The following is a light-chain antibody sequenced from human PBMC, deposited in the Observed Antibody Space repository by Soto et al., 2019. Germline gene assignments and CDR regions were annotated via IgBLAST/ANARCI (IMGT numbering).Light chain of an antibody. V-gene: IGKV2-28*01. CDR1: QSLLHSNGYNY. J-gene: IGKJ4*01. CDR2: LGS. CDR3: MQAIQTLLT. Sequence: DIVMTQSPLSLPVTPGEPASISCRSSQSLLHSNGYNYLDWYLQKPVQSPQLLIYLGSIRSSGVPARCRGSGSVTDFTLNISRVEADDVGVYYCMQAIQTLLTFGGGTKVEIK.